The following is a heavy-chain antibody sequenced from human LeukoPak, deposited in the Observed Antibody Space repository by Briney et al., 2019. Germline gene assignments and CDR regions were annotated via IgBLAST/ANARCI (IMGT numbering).Heavy chain of an antibody. Sequence: SETLSLTCTVSGGSISSYYWSWIRQPPGKGLEWIGYIYYSGSTNYNPSLKSRVTISVDTSKSQFSLKLSSVTAADTAVYYCARLTYYDFWSGYYSAFDIWGQGTMVTVSS. V-gene: IGHV4-59*01. CDR1: GGSISSYY. CDR3: ARLTYYDFWSGYYSAFDI. D-gene: IGHD3-3*01. J-gene: IGHJ3*02. CDR2: IYYSGST.